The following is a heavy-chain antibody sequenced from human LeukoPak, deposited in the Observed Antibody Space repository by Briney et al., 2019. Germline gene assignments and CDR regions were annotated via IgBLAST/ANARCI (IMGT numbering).Heavy chain of an antibody. CDR3: AKLEYSSSGFDP. D-gene: IGHD6-6*01. CDR1: GFTFDDYG. J-gene: IGHJ5*02. V-gene: IGHV3-20*01. Sequence: GGSLRLSCAASGFTFDDYGLSWVRHVPGKGLEWVSGLNWNGASTGYADSVKGRFTISRDNAKNSLYLQMNSLRAEDTALYHCAKLEYSSSGFDPWGQGTLVTVSS. CDR2: LNWNGAST.